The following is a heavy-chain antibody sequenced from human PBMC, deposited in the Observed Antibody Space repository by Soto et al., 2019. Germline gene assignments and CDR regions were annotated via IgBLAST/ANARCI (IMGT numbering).Heavy chain of an antibody. D-gene: IGHD6-13*01. CDR3: ARDRAQQLVGVWFDP. Sequence: ASVKVSCKASGGTFSSYAISWVRQAPGQGLEWMGIIIPSGGSTSYAQKFQGRVTMTRDTSTSTVYMELSSLRSEDTAVYYCARDRAQQLVGVWFDPWGQGTLVTVSS. V-gene: IGHV1-46*01. CDR2: IIPSGGST. J-gene: IGHJ5*02. CDR1: GGTFSSYA.